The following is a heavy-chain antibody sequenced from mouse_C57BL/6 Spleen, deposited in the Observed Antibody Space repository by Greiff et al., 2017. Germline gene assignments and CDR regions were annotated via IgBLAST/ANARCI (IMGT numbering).Heavy chain of an antibody. V-gene: IGHV1-82*01. Sequence: VQVVESGPELVKPGASVKISCKASGYAFSSSWMNWVKQRPGKGLDWIGRIYPGDGDTNYNGKFKGKATLTADKSSSTAYMQLSSLTSEDSAVYFCARSDYYGSSYYFDYWGQGTTLTVSS. CDR3: ARSDYYGSSYYFDY. CDR1: GYAFSSSW. CDR2: IYPGDGDT. J-gene: IGHJ2*01. D-gene: IGHD1-1*01.